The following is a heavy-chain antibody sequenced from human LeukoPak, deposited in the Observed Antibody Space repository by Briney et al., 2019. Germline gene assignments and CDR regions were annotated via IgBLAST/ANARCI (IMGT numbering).Heavy chain of an antibody. CDR1: GYTFTSYG. Sequence: ASVKVSCKASGYTFTSYGISWVRQAPGQGLEWMGWISAYNGNTNYAQKLQGRVTMTTDTSTSTAYMELRSLRSDDTAVYYCARDGSFIVTADRNFDYWGQGTLVTVSS. CDR2: ISAYNGNT. V-gene: IGHV1-18*01. D-gene: IGHD1-26*01. J-gene: IGHJ4*02. CDR3: ARDGSFIVTADRNFDY.